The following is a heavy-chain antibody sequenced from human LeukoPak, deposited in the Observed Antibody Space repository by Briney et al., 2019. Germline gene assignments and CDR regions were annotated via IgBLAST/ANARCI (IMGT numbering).Heavy chain of an antibody. J-gene: IGHJ4*02. V-gene: IGHV1-18*01. CDR1: GYTFTSYG. D-gene: IGHD3-10*01. Sequence: ASVKVSCKASGYTFTSYGISWVRQAPGQGLEWMGWISAYNGNTNYAQKLQGRVTMTTDTSTSTAYMELRSLRSDDTAVYYCAREEYYGSGSYYKFFDYWGQGTLVTVSS. CDR2: ISAYNGNT. CDR3: AREEYYGSGSYYKFFDY.